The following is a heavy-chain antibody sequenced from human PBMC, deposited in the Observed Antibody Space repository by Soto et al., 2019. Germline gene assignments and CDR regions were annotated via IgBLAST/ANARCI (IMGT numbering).Heavy chain of an antibody. Sequence: PGESLKISCKGSGYSFTSYWIGWVRQMPGKGLEWMGIIYPGDSDTRYSPSLQGQVTIPADKSISTAYLQWSSLKASDTAMYYCARPPHSYGYVSDEPGMDVWGQGTTVTVSS. CDR1: GYSFTSYW. CDR2: IYPGDSDT. V-gene: IGHV5-51*01. J-gene: IGHJ6*02. CDR3: ARPPHSYGYVSDEPGMDV. D-gene: IGHD5-18*01.